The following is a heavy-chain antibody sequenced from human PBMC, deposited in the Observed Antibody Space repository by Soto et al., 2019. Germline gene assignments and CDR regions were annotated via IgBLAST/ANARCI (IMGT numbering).Heavy chain of an antibody. CDR1: GGAFSGYY. CDR2: INHSGST. D-gene: IGHD7-27*01. V-gene: IGHV4-34*01. Sequence: SETLSLTCAVYGGAFSGYYWSWIRQPPGKGLEWIGEINHSGSTNYNPSLKRRVTISVDTSKNQFSLQLSCVTAADTAVYYCATHVTELGEKFDYWGQGTLVTVSS. CDR3: ATHVTELGEKFDY. J-gene: IGHJ4*02.